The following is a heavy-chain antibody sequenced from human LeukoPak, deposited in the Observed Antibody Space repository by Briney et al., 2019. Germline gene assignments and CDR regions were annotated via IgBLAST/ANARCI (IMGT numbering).Heavy chain of an antibody. CDR3: ASYSSGWFKPLDS. V-gene: IGHV3-23*01. D-gene: IGHD6-19*01. J-gene: IGHJ4*02. CDR2: ITSTSGSI. CDR1: GFRFGNSA. Sequence: PGGSLRLSCVGSGFRFGNSAMSWVRQIPGKGREWVSSITSTSGSIKYVDSVKGRFTISRDNSKNTLFLQMDSLRAEDTAIYYCASYSSGWFKPLDSWGQGTLVTVSS.